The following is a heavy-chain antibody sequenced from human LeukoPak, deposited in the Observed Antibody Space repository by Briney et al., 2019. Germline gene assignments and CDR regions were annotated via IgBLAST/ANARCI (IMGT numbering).Heavy chain of an antibody. CDR2: ISSSSSYI. Sequence: GGSLRLSCAASGFTFSSYGMNWVRQAPGKGLEWVSSISSSSSYIYYADSVKGRFTISRDNAKNSLYLQMNSLRAEDTAVYYCARVRDYYHYMDVWGKGTTVTVSS. CDR1: GFTFSSYG. CDR3: ARVRDYYHYMDV. J-gene: IGHJ6*03. V-gene: IGHV3-21*01.